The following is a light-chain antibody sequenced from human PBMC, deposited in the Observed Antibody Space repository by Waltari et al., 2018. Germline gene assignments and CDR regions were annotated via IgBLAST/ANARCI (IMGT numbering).Light chain of an antibody. V-gene: IGKV3-15*01. Sequence: EIVMTQSPATLSVSPGERATLSCRASQSVSSKLAWYQQKPGQAPRLLIYGASTRATGIPARFSGSGSGTEFTLTISSMQSEDFAVDYCQQYNNWPRTFGQGTKVEIK. CDR3: QQYNNWPRT. CDR1: QSVSSK. CDR2: GAS. J-gene: IGKJ1*01.